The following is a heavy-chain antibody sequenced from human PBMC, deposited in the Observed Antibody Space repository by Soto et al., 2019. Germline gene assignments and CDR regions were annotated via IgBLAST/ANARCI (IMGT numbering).Heavy chain of an antibody. Sequence: EVQLVESGGGLVKPGGSLRLSCAASGFTFSSYSMNWVRQAPGKGLEWVSSISSSSSYIYYADSVKGRFTISRDNAKNSLYLQMNSLRAEDTAVYYCARDQVASGPDYYYYHGMDVWGQGTTVTVSS. D-gene: IGHD2-15*01. J-gene: IGHJ6*02. CDR3: ARDQVASGPDYYYYHGMDV. V-gene: IGHV3-21*01. CDR2: ISSSSSYI. CDR1: GFTFSSYS.